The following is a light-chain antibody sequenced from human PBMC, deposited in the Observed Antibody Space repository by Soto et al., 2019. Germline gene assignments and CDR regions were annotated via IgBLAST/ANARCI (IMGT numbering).Light chain of an antibody. CDR1: QSISSW. Sequence: DTPMTQSPSTLSASVGDRVTITCRASQSISSWLAWYQQKPGKAPKLLIYGASTLQSGVPSRFSGSGSGTDFTLTISSLQPEDFATYYCQQYYRSSITFGQGTRLEIK. CDR3: QQYYRSSIT. J-gene: IGKJ5*01. CDR2: GAS. V-gene: IGKV1-5*01.